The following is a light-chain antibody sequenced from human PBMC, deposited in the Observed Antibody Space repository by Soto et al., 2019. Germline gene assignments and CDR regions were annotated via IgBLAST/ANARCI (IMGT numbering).Light chain of an antibody. CDR2: EVS. CDR3: SSYTASSTLL. Sequence: QSALTQPASVSGSPGQSITISCTGTSSDVGGYNYVSWSQQHPGKAPKLLISEVSNRPSGVSNRFSGSKSSNTASLTISGLQADDEADYYCSSYTASSTLLFGTGTKLTVL. CDR1: SSDVGGYNY. J-gene: IGLJ1*01. V-gene: IGLV2-14*03.